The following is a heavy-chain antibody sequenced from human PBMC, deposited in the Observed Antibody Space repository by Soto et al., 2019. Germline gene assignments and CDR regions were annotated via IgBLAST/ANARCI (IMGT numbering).Heavy chain of an antibody. D-gene: IGHD2-15*01. Sequence: GESLKLSCTGSGISFTTYWIAWVRQMPGKGLEWMGIIYPGDSKTTYSPSFQGQVTISADKSISTAYLQWSSLKASDTAMYYCARFPCSGGSCYRIFHYYYGMDVWGQGTTVTVSS. CDR2: IYPGDSKT. J-gene: IGHJ6*02. CDR1: GISFTTYW. CDR3: ARFPCSGGSCYRIFHYYYGMDV. V-gene: IGHV5-51*01.